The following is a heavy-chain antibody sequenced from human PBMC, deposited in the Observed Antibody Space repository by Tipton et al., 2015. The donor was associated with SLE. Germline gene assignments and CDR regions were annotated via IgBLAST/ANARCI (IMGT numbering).Heavy chain of an antibody. Sequence: SLRLSCAASGFTFSSYSMNWVRQAPGKGLEWLSYISSSSSTLHYADSVKGRFTISRDNAKNSLFLQMESLRPEDTAVYYCARDRVTGTDFDYWGQGSLVTVSS. CDR2: ISSSSSTL. D-gene: IGHD1-7*01. CDR3: ARDRVTGTDFDY. V-gene: IGHV3-48*01. J-gene: IGHJ4*02. CDR1: GFTFSSYS.